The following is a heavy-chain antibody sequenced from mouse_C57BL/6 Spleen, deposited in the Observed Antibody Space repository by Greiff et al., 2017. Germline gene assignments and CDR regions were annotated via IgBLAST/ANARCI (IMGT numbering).Heavy chain of an antibody. V-gene: IGHV5-6*02. CDR3: ARHEDYDYDMGFDY. CDR1: GFTFSSYG. CDR2: ISSGGSYT. Sequence: DVMLVESGGDLVKPGGSLKLSCAASGFTFSSYGMSWVRQTPDKRLEWVATISSGGSYTYYPDSVKGRFTISRDNAKNTLYLQMSSLKSEDTAMYYCARHEDYDYDMGFDYWGQGTTLTVSS. J-gene: IGHJ2*01. D-gene: IGHD2-4*01.